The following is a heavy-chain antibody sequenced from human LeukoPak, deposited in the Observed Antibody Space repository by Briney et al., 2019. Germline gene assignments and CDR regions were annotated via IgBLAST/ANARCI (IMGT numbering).Heavy chain of an antibody. CDR1: GFTFSSYA. D-gene: IGHD1-1*01. CDR2: ISYDGSNK. V-gene: IGHV3-30*04. CDR3: AKGRGWKASYYYYYRDV. J-gene: IGHJ6*03. Sequence: GGSLRLSCAASGFTFSSYAMHWVRQAPGKGLEWVAVISYDGSNKYYTDSVKGRFTISRDNSKNTLYLQMNSLRAEDTAVYYCAKGRGWKASYYYYYRDVWGKGPRSPSP.